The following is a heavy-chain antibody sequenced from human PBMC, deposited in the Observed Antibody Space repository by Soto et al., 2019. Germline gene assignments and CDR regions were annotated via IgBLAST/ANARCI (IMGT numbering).Heavy chain of an antibody. Sequence: GASVKVSCKASGYTFTGYLIHWVRQAPGQGLEWMGWINPNSGATKYAQKFQGRVTLSRDTSISTAYMELSGLRSDDTAVYYCARGGGTILAPLPWGQGTLVTVSS. D-gene: IGHD3-3*01. CDR2: INPNSGAT. CDR1: GYTFTGYL. J-gene: IGHJ5*02. V-gene: IGHV1-2*02. CDR3: ARGGGTILAPLP.